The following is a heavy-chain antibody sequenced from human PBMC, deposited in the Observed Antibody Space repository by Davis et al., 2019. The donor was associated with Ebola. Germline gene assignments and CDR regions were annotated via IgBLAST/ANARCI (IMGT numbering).Heavy chain of an antibody. J-gene: IGHJ4*02. CDR3: ARIWAYYYDSSGYHTRHYFDY. D-gene: IGHD3-22*01. V-gene: IGHV4-34*01. Sequence: SETLSLTCAVYGGSFSGYYWSWIRQPPGKGLEWIGEINHSGSTYYNPSLKSRVTISVDTSKNQFSLKLSSVTAADTAVYYCARIWAYYYDSSGYHTRHYFDYWGQGTLVTVSS. CDR1: GGSFSGYY. CDR2: INHSGST.